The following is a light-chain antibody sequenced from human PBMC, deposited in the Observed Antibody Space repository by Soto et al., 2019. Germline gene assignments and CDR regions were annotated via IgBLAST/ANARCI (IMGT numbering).Light chain of an antibody. CDR3: CSYAGSYTLGV. J-gene: IGLJ2*01. CDR1: SSDVGGYNY. V-gene: IGLV2-11*01. Sequence: QSVLTQPRSVSGSPGQSVTISCTGISSDVGGYNYVSWYQQHPGKAPKLMIYDVSKRPSGVPDRFSGSKSGNTASLTISGLQAEDEADYYCCSYAGSYTLGVFGGGTKLTVL. CDR2: DVS.